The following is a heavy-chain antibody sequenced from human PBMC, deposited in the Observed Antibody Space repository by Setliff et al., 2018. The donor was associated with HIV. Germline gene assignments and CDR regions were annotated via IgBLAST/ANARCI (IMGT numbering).Heavy chain of an antibody. D-gene: IGHD2-15*01. V-gene: IGHV4-59*01. CDR3: ATYSAGEGGRGH. CDR1: GDSISSDF. CDR2: SHYNGNT. Sequence: PSETLSLTCSVSGDSISSDFYIWIRQPPGKGLEWMGSSHYNGNTNITPSLKSRVTMSLDTPRNEFYLTLTSVTAANTAMYYCATYSAGEGGRGHWGQGTLVTVSS. J-gene: IGHJ4*02.